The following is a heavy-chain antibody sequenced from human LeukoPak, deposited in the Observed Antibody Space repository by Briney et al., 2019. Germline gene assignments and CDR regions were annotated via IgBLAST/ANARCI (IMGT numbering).Heavy chain of an antibody. CDR2: ISGSGGST. CDR1: GFTFSSYA. CDR3: AKGLRITMIVVVIDAFDI. J-gene: IGHJ3*02. Sequence: GGSLRLSCAASGFTFSSYAMSWVRQAPGKGLKWVSAISGSGGSTYYADSVKGRFTISRDNSKNTLYLQMNSLRAEDTAVYYCAKGLRITMIVVVIDAFDIWGQGTMVTVSS. D-gene: IGHD3-22*01. V-gene: IGHV3-23*01.